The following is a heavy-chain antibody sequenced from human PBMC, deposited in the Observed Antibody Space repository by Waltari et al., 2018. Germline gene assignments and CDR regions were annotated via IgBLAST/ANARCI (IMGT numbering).Heavy chain of an antibody. CDR1: ALPFNTAW. D-gene: IGHD1-1*01. V-gene: IGHV3-15*01. Sequence: EVQLEESGGGLVKPGWSLRLSCVASALPFNTAWMTWVRRAPGRGLEWVGRIKTRAEGVSVDYAAPLKGRFTVSRDDSRNTVYLQMNGLKTEDSGIYYCATATQIGRLENTDYWGQGTLVTVSS. J-gene: IGHJ4*02. CDR3: ATATQIGRLENTDY. CDR2: IKTRAEGVSV.